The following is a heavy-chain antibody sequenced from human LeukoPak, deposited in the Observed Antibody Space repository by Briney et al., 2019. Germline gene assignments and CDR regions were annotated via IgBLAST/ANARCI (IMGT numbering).Heavy chain of an antibody. CDR3: ARWRPYYYDSSGAYLDY. J-gene: IGHJ4*02. V-gene: IGHV4-61*02. CDR1: GGSISSGSYY. D-gene: IGHD3-22*01. CDR2: IYTSGST. Sequence: PSETLSLTCTVSGGSISSGSYYWSWIRQPAGKGLEWIGRIYTSGSTNYNPSLKSRVTMSVDTSKNQFSLKLSSVTAADTAVYYCARWRPYYYDSSGAYLDYWGQGTLVTVSS.